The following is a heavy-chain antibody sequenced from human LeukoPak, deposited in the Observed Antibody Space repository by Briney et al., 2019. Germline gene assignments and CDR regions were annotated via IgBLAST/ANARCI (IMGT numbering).Heavy chain of an antibody. J-gene: IGHJ4*02. CDR2: IYHSGST. D-gene: IGHD1-14*01. CDR3: ARNGAYNLDY. V-gene: IGHV4-38-2*02. Sequence: SETLSLTCTVSGYSISSGNYWGWIRQPPGKGLEWIGSIYHSGSTNYNPSLKSRLTISLDKSKNQFSLKLNSVTAADTAVYYCARNGAYNLDYWGQGTLVTVSS. CDR1: GYSISSGNY.